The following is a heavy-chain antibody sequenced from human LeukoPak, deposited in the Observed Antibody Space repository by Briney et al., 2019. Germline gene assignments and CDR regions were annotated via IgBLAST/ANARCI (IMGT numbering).Heavy chain of an antibody. J-gene: IGHJ4*02. CDR1: GFTFSSYS. Sequence: GGSLRLSCAASGFTFSSYSMNWVRQAPGKGLEWVSSISSSSSYIYYADSVRGRFTISRDNAKNSLYLQMNSLRAEDTAVYYCARAFGYSSGWYNYWGQGTLVTVSS. CDR2: ISSSSSYI. D-gene: IGHD6-19*01. CDR3: ARAFGYSSGWYNY. V-gene: IGHV3-21*01.